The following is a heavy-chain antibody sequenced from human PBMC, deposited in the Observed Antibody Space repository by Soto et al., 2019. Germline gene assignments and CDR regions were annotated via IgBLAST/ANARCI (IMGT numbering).Heavy chain of an antibody. CDR1: GFSLSTTGVG. Sequence: QITLKESGPTLVKPTQTLTLTCTFSGFSLSTTGVGVGWIRQPPGKALEWLALFYWDDDKHYSPSLKSRLTITKDTSKKQVVLTMTNMDPVDTATYYCVHRRSSGDFDYWGQGTLVTVSS. J-gene: IGHJ4*02. CDR3: VHRRSSGDFDY. D-gene: IGHD7-27*01. CDR2: FYWDDDK. V-gene: IGHV2-5*02.